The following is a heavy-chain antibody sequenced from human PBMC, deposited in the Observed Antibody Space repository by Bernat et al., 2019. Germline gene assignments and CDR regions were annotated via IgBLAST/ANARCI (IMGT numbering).Heavy chain of an antibody. CDR2: ISSSSSYT. V-gene: IGHV3-11*03. CDR3: ARGTSTSAPYMDV. CDR1: GFTFSDYY. Sequence: GQLLESGGGLVQPGGSLRLSCAASGFTFSDYYMSWIRQAPGKGLDWVSYISSSSSYTNYADSVKGRFTISRDNAKNSLYLQMNSLRAEDMAVYYCARGTSTSAPYMDVWGKGTTVTVSS. J-gene: IGHJ6*03.